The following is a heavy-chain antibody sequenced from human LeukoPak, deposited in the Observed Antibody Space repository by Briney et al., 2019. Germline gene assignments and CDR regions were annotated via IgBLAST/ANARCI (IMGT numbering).Heavy chain of an antibody. Sequence: PSETLSLTCTVSGDSISSYNHYWGWIRQPPGKGLEWIGSIYYSGSTYYNPSLKSRVTISVDTSKNQFSLKLSSVTAADTAVYYCARMVGSGWYLDWFDPWGQGTLVTVSS. J-gene: IGHJ5*02. CDR2: IYYSGST. D-gene: IGHD6-19*01. CDR1: GDSISSYNHY. V-gene: IGHV4-39*01. CDR3: ARMVGSGWYLDWFDP.